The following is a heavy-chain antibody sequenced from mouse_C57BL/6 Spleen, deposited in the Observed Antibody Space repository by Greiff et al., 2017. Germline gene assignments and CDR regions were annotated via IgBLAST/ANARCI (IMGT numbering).Heavy chain of an antibody. D-gene: IGHD1-1*01. CDR3: ARTYYYGSSHWYFDV. Sequence: QVQLQQSGPELVKPGASVKISCKASGYAFSSSWMNWVKQRPGKGLEWIGRIYPGDGDTNYNGKFKGKATLTADKSSSTAYMQLSSLTSEDSAVXFCARTYYYGSSHWYFDVWGTGTTVTVSS. J-gene: IGHJ1*03. CDR2: IYPGDGDT. V-gene: IGHV1-82*01. CDR1: GYAFSSSW.